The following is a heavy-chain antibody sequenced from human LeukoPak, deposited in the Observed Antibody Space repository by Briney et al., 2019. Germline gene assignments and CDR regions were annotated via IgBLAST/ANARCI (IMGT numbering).Heavy chain of an antibody. D-gene: IGHD1-26*01. J-gene: IGHJ6*03. CDR3: ASQGHHGKIVGTTLSYFYMDI. V-gene: IGHV4-34*01. CDR1: GGSFSGYY. Sequence: SETLSLTCAVYGGSFSGYYWSWIRQPPGKGLEWIGEINHSGSTNYNPSLKSRVTISVDTSKNQFSLKLSSVTAADTAFYYCASQGHHGKIVGTTLSYFYMDIWGKGTTVTVSS. CDR2: INHSGST.